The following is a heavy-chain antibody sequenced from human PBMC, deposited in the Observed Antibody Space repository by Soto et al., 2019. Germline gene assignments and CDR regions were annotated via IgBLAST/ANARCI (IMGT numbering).Heavy chain of an antibody. CDR3: AMAHFTIYDTSGYYDS. V-gene: IGHV3-33*01. Sequence: QVQLVESGGGVVQPGRSLRLSCAASGFTFSSSAMHWVRQAPGKGLEWVAIIRCDGSKKYYADSVKGRFTISRDNSKNTVCLQMKSLRAEDTAVYYCAMAHFTIYDTSGYYDSWGRGTLVTVSS. CDR2: IRCDGSKK. CDR1: GFTFSSSA. D-gene: IGHD3-22*01. J-gene: IGHJ5*01.